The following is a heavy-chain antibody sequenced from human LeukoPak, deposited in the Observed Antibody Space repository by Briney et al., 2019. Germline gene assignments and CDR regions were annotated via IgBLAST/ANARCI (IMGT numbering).Heavy chain of an antibody. J-gene: IGHJ2*01. CDR2: ISGSGGST. Sequence: GGSLRLSCAASGFTFSTYAMSWVRQAPGKGLEWVSAISGSGGSTYYADSPKGRFTISRDNSKNTLYLQMNSLRAEDTAVYYCAKGPRWYFDLWGRGTLVTVSS. CDR1: GFTFSTYA. V-gene: IGHV3-23*01. CDR3: AKGPRWYFDL.